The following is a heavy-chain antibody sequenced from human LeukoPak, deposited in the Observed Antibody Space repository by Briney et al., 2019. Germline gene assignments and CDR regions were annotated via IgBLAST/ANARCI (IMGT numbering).Heavy chain of an antibody. CDR1: GFTFSSYS. Sequence: PGGSLRLSCAASGFTFSSYSMNWVRQAPGKGLEWVSGISGSGISTYYADSVKGRFTISRDNAKNSLYLQMNSLRAEDTAVYYCAREGYSSGWSWRFDYWGQGTLVTVSS. CDR2: ISGSGIST. V-gene: IGHV3-21*01. CDR3: AREGYSSGWSWRFDY. J-gene: IGHJ4*02. D-gene: IGHD6-19*01.